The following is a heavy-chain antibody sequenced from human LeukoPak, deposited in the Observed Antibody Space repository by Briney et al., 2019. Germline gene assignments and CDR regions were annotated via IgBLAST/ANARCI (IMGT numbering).Heavy chain of an antibody. CDR2: ISSNGGST. Sequence: GGSLRLSCSASQFTFINYAMHWVRQAPGKGLEYVSSISSNGGSTYYADSVKGRFTITRDNFKNTLYLQMSSLRAEDTAVYYCVKDKGGYYYGSGSYYTDWGQGTLVTVSS. D-gene: IGHD3-10*01. CDR3: VKDKGGYYYGSGSYYTD. CDR1: QFTFINYA. V-gene: IGHV3-64D*06. J-gene: IGHJ4*02.